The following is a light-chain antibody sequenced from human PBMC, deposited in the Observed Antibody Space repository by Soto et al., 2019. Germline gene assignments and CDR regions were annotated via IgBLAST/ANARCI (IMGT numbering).Light chain of an antibody. CDR1: RSLVYSDGNAY. J-gene: IGKJ1*01. V-gene: IGKV2-30*01. CDR2: KAS. Sequence: DVVMTQSPLSLPVTLGQPASISCRSSRSLVYSDGNAYLNWFQQRPGQSPRRLIYKASNRDSGVXAXXSGSGPGTDFTLQISRVEAEDVGVYYCLQATHWPPTFGRGTRVEIK. CDR3: LQATHWPPT.